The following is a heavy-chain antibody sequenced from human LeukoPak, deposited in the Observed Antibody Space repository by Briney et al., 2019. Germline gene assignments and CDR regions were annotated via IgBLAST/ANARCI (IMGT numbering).Heavy chain of an antibody. J-gene: IGHJ4*02. CDR1: GFTFSSYA. V-gene: IGHV3-23*01. CDR3: AKESIGSGWVWAY. D-gene: IGHD6-19*01. Sequence: SGRSLRLSCAASGFTFSSYAMSWVRQAPGKGLEWVSAISGSGGSTYYADSVKGRFTISRDNSKNALYLQMNSLRAEDTAVYYCAKESIGSGWVWAYWDQGTLVTVSS. CDR2: ISGSGGST.